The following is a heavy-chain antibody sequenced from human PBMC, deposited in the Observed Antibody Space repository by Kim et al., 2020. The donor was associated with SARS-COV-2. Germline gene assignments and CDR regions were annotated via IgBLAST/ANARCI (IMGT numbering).Heavy chain of an antibody. CDR2: ISSSSSYI. Sequence: GGSLRLSCAASGFTFSSYSMNWVRQAPGKGLEWVSSISSSSSYIYYADSVKGRFTISRDNAKNSLYLQMNSLRAEDTAVYYCARDSIFGVVNFDYWGQGTLVTVSS. CDR1: GFTFSSYS. D-gene: IGHD3-3*01. J-gene: IGHJ4*02. CDR3: ARDSIFGVVNFDY. V-gene: IGHV3-21*01.